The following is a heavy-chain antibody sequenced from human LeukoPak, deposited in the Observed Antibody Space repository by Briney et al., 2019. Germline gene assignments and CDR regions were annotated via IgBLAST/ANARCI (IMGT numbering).Heavy chain of an antibody. CDR3: ARGRWATPLRYFDWLAFRKYYFDY. CDR1: GGSFSGYY. Sequence: SETLSLTCAVYGGSFSGYYWSWIRQPPGKGLEWIGEINHSGSTNYNPSLKSRVAISVDTSKNQFSLKLSSVTAEDTAVYYCARGRWATPLRYFDWLAFRKYYFDYWGQGTLVTVSS. CDR2: INHSGST. D-gene: IGHD3-9*01. V-gene: IGHV4-34*01. J-gene: IGHJ4*02.